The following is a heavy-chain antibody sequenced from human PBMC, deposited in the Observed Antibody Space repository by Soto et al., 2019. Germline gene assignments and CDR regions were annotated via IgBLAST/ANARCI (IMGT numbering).Heavy chain of an antibody. J-gene: IGHJ3*01. D-gene: IGHD1-7*01. V-gene: IGHV5-51*01. Sequence: GESLKISCVGSGYTFSTYWIGLVREIRAKVLEWLGIIYPADSDIRCSPSFQGHVTMAADESISTPYLQWASMKASEAAIDYWARGRGTEHKWNCLDAFNVWGQGTMVTVSS. CDR3: ARGRGTEHKWNCLDAFNV. CDR2: IYPADSDI. CDR1: GYTFSTYW.